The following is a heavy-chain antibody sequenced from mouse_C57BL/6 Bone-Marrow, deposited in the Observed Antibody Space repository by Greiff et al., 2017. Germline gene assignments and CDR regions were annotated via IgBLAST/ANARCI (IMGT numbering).Heavy chain of an antibody. CDR2: IWSGGST. V-gene: IGHV2-2*01. D-gene: IGHD1-1*01. J-gene: IGHJ3*01. CDR3: ARYYYGSSYGFAY. Sequence: QVTLKVSGPGLVQPSQSLSITCTVSGFSLTSYGVHWVRQSPGKGLEWLGVIWSGGSTDYNAAFISRLSISKDNSKSQVFFKMNSLQADDTAIYYCARYYYGSSYGFAYWGQGTLVTVSA. CDR1: GFSLTSYG.